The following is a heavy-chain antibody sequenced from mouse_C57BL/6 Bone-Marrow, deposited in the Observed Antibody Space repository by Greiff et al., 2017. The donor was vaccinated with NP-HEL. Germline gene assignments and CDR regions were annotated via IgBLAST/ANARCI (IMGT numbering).Heavy chain of an antibody. CDR1: GYTFTSYT. J-gene: IGHJ3*01. V-gene: IGHV1-4*01. D-gene: IGHD4-1*01. CDR2: INPSSGYT. Sequence: QVQLQQSGAELARPGASVKMSCKASGYTFTSYTMHWVKQRPGQGLEWIGYINPSSGYTKYNQKFKDKATLTADKSSSTAYMQLSSLTSEDSAVYYCARRELGFAWFAYWGQGTLVTVSA. CDR3: ARRELGFAWFAY.